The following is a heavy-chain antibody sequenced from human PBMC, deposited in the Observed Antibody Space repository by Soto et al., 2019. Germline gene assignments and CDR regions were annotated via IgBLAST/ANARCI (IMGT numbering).Heavy chain of an antibody. J-gene: IGHJ4*02. CDR3: GRRQGLDLDAYY. D-gene: IGHD3-10*01. V-gene: IGHV4-39*01. CDR1: GGSIGSTTYY. CDR2: FFVGGNT. Sequence: PSETLSLTCTVSGGSIGSTTYYWGWMRQPPGKGLEWIASFFVGGNTYYNPSLKSRVTISVDTSKNQFSLKLSSVTAADTAVYFGGRRQGLDLDAYYWGKEIRFTVP.